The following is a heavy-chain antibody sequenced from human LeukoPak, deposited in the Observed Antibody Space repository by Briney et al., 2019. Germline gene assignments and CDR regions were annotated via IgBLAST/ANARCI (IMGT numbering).Heavy chain of an antibody. D-gene: IGHD2-21*02. J-gene: IGHJ4*02. CDR1: GVSISSSNSY. Sequence: ETLSLTCTVSGVSISSSNSYWGWIRQPPGKGLEWVSAISGSGGSTYYADSVKGRFTISRDNSKNTLYLQMNSLRAEDTAVYYCAKDLAAPLVTASSGFDYWGQGTLVTVSS. V-gene: IGHV3-23*01. CDR3: AKDLAAPLVTASSGFDY. CDR2: ISGSGGST.